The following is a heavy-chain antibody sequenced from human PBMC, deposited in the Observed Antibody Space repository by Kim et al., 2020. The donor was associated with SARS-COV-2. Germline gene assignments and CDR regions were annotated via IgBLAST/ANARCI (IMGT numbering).Heavy chain of an antibody. CDR3: TRYCSGGSCYPIYYYYYGMDV. D-gene: IGHD2-15*01. CDR2: IYSGGST. J-gene: IGHJ6*02. Sequence: GGSLRLSCAASGFTVSSNYMSWVRQAPGKGLEWVSVIYSGGSTYYADSVKGRFTISRDNSKNTLYLQMNSLRAEDTAVYYCTRYCSGGSCYPIYYYYYGMDVWGQGTTVTVSS. V-gene: IGHV3-66*01. CDR1: GFTVSSNY.